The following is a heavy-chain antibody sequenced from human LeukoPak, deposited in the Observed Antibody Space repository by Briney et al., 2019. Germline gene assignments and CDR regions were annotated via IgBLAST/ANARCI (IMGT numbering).Heavy chain of an antibody. V-gene: IGHV4-4*09. Sequence: SETLSLICNVSGDSVSSGYWSWIRQSPGKGLEWIGFIQDSGITDYNPSLKSRLLMSVDTSKNQFSLSLRSVTAADTAVYYCAGRGHRYSRDWGQGILVTISS. CDR3: AGRGHRYSRD. CDR2: IQDSGIT. CDR1: GDSVSSGY. J-gene: IGHJ1*01. D-gene: IGHD2-15*01.